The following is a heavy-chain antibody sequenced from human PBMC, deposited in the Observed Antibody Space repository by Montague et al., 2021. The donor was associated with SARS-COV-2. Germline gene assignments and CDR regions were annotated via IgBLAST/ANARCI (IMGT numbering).Heavy chain of an antibody. J-gene: IGHJ5*02. CDR2: MNPNGGDT. Sequence: SVKVSCKASGYTFTSYDINWVRQATGQGLEWLGWMNPNGGDTGYAQNFQGRVTMTRDTSISTAYMELSSLRSEDTAVYYCARGRLHNYIWGTYRYDWFDPWGQGTLVTVSS. V-gene: IGHV1-8*01. D-gene: IGHD3-16*02. CDR1: GYTFTSYD. CDR3: ARGRLHNYIWGTYRYDWFDP.